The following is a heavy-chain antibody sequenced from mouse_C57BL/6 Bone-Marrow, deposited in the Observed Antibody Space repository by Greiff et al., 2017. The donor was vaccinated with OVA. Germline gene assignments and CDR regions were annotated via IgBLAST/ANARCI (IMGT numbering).Heavy chain of an antibody. D-gene: IGHD1-1*01. CDR1: GYTFTSYW. CDR2: INPSNGGT. J-gene: IGHJ1*03. V-gene: IGHV1-53*01. Sequence: VQLQQPGPELVKPGASVKLSCKASGYTFTSYWMHWVKQRPGQGLEWIGNINPSNGGTNYNEKFKSKATLTVDKSSSTAYMQLSSLTSEDSAVYYCARSDYYGSSPRYFDVWGTGTTVTVSS. CDR3: ARSDYYGSSPRYFDV.